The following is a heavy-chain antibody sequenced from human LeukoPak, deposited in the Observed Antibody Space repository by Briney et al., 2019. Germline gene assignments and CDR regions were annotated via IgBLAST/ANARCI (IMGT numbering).Heavy chain of an antibody. V-gene: IGHV4-39*01. CDR1: GGSISNSSYY. J-gene: IGHJ4*02. Sequence: PSETLSLTCTVSGGSISNSSYYRGWIRQPPGKGLEWIGTIHYSGSTYYNPTLKSRVTISVDTSKNQFSLKLSSVTAADTAVYYCASSIIPLGPFYFDYWGQGTLVTVSS. CDR2: IHYSGST. CDR3: ASSIIPLGPFYFDY. D-gene: IGHD1-14*01.